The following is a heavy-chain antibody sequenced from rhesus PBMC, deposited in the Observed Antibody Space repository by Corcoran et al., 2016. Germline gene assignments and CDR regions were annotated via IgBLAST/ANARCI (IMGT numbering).Heavy chain of an antibody. J-gene: IGHJ4*01. D-gene: IGHD1-44*02. CDR3: ARGYGGALYY. CDR2: INSGGGST. Sequence: EVQLVETGGGLVQPGGSLKLSCAASGFTFSSYGMSWVRQAPGKGLEWVSAINSGGGSTYYADSVKGRFTISRDNSKNTLSLQMNSLRAEDTAVYYCARGYGGALYYWGQGVLVTVSS. V-gene: IGHV3S5*01. CDR1: GFTFSSYG.